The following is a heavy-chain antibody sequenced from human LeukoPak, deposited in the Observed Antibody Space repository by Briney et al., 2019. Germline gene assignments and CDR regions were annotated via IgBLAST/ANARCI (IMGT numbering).Heavy chain of an antibody. CDR1: GFTFSSYA. J-gene: IGHJ4*02. CDR2: ISGSGGST. Sequence: PGGSLRLSCAASGFTFSSYAMSWVRQAPGKGLEWVSAISGSGGSTYYADSVKGRFTISRDNSKNTLYLQMNSLRAEGTAVYYCAKLDIVVVPAAIQDYWGQGTLVTVSS. V-gene: IGHV3-23*01. D-gene: IGHD2-2*01. CDR3: AKLDIVVVPAAIQDY.